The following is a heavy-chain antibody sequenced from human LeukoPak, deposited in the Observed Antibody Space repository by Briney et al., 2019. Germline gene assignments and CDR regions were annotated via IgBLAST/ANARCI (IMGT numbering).Heavy chain of an antibody. CDR2: INEDGSQK. Sequence: GGSLRLSCVTSGFTFSSYWMSWVRQAPGKGLEWVANINEDGSQKNYVDSMKGRLTISRDNAKNSVYLQMDSLRVDDTAVYYCARPSSYSSAWGYDHWGQGTLVTVRS. CDR1: GFTFSSYW. CDR3: ARPSSYSSAWGYDH. J-gene: IGHJ4*02. V-gene: IGHV3-7*01. D-gene: IGHD6-19*01.